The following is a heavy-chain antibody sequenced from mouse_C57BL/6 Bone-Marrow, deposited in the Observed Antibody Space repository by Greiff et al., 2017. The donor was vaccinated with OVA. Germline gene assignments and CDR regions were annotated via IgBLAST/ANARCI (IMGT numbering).Heavy chain of an antibody. J-gene: IGHJ1*03. CDR1: GYTFTDYY. Sequence: EVQLQQSGPELVKPGASVKISCKASGYTFTDYYMNWVKQSHGKSLEWIGDINPNNGGTSYNQKFKGKATLTVDKSSSTAYMELRSLTSEDSAVYYCARGWGYWYFDVWGTGTTVTVSS. CDR2: INPNNGGT. D-gene: IGHD2-3*01. CDR3: ARGWGYWYFDV. V-gene: IGHV1-26*01.